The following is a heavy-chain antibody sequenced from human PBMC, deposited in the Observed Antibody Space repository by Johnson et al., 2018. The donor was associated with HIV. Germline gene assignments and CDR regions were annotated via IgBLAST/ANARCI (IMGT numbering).Heavy chain of an antibody. J-gene: IGHJ3*02. CDR1: GITFSSNS. V-gene: IGHV3-30*02. CDR3: AKDRGSGWYWDAFDI. CDR2: IRYDGSNK. Sequence: QVQLVESGGGAVQPGRSLRLSCAASGITFSSNSMHWVRQAPGKGLEWVAFIRYDGSNKYYADSVKGRFTISRDNSKNTLYLQMNSLRAEDTAVYYCAKDRGSGWYWDAFDIWGQGTMVTVSS. D-gene: IGHD6-19*01.